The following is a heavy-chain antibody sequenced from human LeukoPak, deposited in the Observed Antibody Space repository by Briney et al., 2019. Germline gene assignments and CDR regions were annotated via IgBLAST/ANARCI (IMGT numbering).Heavy chain of an antibody. J-gene: IGHJ5*02. V-gene: IGHV3-43D*03. CDR1: GFTFDDYA. D-gene: IGHD2-15*01. Sequence: GGSLRLSRAASGFTFDDYAMHWVRQAPGKGLEWVSLISWEGGTTYYADSVKGRFTISRDNSKNFLYLQMNSLRAEDTALYYCAKDGVVAALGDNWFDPWGQGTLVTVSS. CDR2: ISWEGGTT. CDR3: AKDGVVAALGDNWFDP.